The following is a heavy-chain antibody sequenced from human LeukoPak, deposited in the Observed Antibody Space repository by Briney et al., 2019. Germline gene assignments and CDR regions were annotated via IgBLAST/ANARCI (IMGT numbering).Heavy chain of an antibody. CDR1: GYTLTKLS. CDR2: FDPEDGET. V-gene: IGHV1-24*01. D-gene: IGHD3-22*01. CDR3: AILNDYYDTSGYY. Sequence: ASVKVSCKGSGYTLTKLSMHWVRQAPGKGLEWMGGFDPEDGETIYAQKFQGRVTMTEDTSTDTAYMELTSLRSEDTAVYYCAILNDYYDTSGYYWGQGTLVTVSS. J-gene: IGHJ4*02.